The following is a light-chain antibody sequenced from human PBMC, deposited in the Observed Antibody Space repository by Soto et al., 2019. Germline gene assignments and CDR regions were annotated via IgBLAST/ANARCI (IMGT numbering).Light chain of an antibody. CDR1: SSDVGAYDY. J-gene: IGLJ1*01. V-gene: IGLV2-14*03. Sequence: QSVLTQPASVSGSPGQSITISCIGTSSDVGAYDYVSWYQQHPDKAPKLMIYEVSNRPSGVSNRFSGSKSVNTATLTISGLQADDEADYYCRSYTSSSTRVFGTGTKVTVL. CDR3: RSYTSSSTRV. CDR2: EVS.